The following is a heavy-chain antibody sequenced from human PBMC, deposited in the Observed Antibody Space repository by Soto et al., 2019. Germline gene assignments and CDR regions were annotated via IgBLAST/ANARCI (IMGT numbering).Heavy chain of an antibody. Sequence: PSETLSLTCTVTGGSINTYYWSWIRQSAGKGLEWIGRVYTTGSTNYNPSLKSRVTISVDTSRNQFSLSLRSVTAADTAVYYCARDFNFMCDDVAGMRWNFDTWGQGTLVTVSS. D-gene: IGHD1-1*01. CDR2: VYTTGST. CDR1: GGSINTYY. V-gene: IGHV4-4*07. CDR3: ARDFNFMCDDVAGMRWNFDT. J-gene: IGHJ5*02.